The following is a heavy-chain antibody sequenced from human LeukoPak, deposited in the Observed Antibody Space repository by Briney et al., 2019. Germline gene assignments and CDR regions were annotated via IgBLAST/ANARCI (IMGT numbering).Heavy chain of an antibody. J-gene: IGHJ4*02. V-gene: IGHV4-30-2*01. D-gene: IGHD3-10*01. CDR1: GASIISGGYY. CDR3: AREGTMVRGVSFDY. Sequence: SQTLSLTCTVSGASIISGGYYWSWIRQHPGKGLEWIGYIYHSGSTYYNPPLKSRVTISVDRSKNQFSLKLSSVTAADTAVYYCAREGTMVRGVSFDYWGQGTLVTVSS. CDR2: IYHSGST.